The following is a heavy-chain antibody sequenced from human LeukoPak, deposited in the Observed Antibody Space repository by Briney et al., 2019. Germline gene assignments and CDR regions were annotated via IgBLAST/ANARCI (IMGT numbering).Heavy chain of an antibody. CDR1: GFTFSSYW. CDR3: ARDFGELLNPRDAFDI. CDR2: INSDGSST. J-gene: IGHJ3*02. V-gene: IGHV3-74*01. D-gene: IGHD3-10*01. Sequence: GGSLRLSCAASGFTFSSYWMHWVRQVPGKGLVWVSHINSDGSSTSYADSVKGRFTISRDTAKNTLYLQMNSLRAEDTAVNYGARDFGELLNPRDAFDIWGQGTMVTVSS.